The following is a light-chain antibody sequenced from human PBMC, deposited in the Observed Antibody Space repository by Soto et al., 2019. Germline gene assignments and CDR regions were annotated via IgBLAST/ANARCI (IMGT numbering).Light chain of an antibody. Sequence: SYELTQPPSLSVAPGKTAMISCEGDNICDKSVHWYQQKPGQAPVLVIYSDSDRPSGIPERVSGSNSGNLATLTISRVEAGDEADYYCQVWDSRTDHVIFGGGTKLTVL. V-gene: IGLV3-21*04. J-gene: IGLJ2*01. CDR2: SDS. CDR3: QVWDSRTDHVI. CDR1: NICDKS.